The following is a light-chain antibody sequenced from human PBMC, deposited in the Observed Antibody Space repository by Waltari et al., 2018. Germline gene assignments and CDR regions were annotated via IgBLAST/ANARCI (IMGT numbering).Light chain of an antibody. CDR1: RSNIGAGFD. CDR2: DNI. CDR3: QSYDTNWGV. J-gene: IGLJ2*01. V-gene: IGLV1-40*01. Sequence: QPVLTHPPSVSGAPGQRITISCTGNRSNIGAGFDVHWFQQLPGTAPKPLINDNIHRPSGVPYRFSGSKSDTSASLVITGLQAEDEAYYYCQSYDTNWGVFGGGTKLTVL.